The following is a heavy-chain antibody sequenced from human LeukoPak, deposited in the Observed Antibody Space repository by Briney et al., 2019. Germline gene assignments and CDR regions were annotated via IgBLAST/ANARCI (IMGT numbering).Heavy chain of an antibody. V-gene: IGHV3-30*18. D-gene: IGHD3-22*01. CDR1: GFTFSSYG. CDR2: ISYDRSNK. J-gene: IGHJ4*02. CDR3: AKDFRYYDSSGYYLGEYFDY. Sequence: PGRSLRLSCAASGFTFSSYGMHRVRQAPGKGLEWVAVISYDRSNKYYADSVKGRFTISRDNSKNTLYLQMNSLRAEDTAVYYCAKDFRYYDSSGYYLGEYFDYWGQGTLVTVSS.